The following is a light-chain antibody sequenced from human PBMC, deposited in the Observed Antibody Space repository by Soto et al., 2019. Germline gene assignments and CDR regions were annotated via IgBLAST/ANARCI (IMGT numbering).Light chain of an antibody. CDR2: ATS. V-gene: IGKV3-20*01. J-gene: IGKJ1*01. Sequence: IVLTQSPDTLSLSPGERATLSCRARQSVSSSQLVWYQQKPGQAPRLLIYATSSRATGIPDRFSGSGSGTDFTLTVSELETEDFAVYYCQHYANSVWTFGQGTKVEIK. CDR3: QHYANSVWT. CDR1: QSVSSSQ.